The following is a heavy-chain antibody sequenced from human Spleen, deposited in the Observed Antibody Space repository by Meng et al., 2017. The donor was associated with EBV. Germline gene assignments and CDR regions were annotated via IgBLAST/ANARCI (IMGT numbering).Heavy chain of an antibody. J-gene: IGHJ5*02. CDR2: IIPISGTP. CDR3: ARGLGYCGTTSCHSRFGP. V-gene: IGHV1-69*01. Sequence: QVQLVQSGAEVKKXXSXVKVSXXAXXXTFSSNAVSWVRQAPGQGLEWMGGIIPISGTPKYAQKFQGRVTISADESSSSVYMSLSSLRSEDTAVYYCARGLGYCGTTSCHSRFGPWGQGTLVTVSS. D-gene: IGHD2-2*01. CDR1: XXTFSSNA.